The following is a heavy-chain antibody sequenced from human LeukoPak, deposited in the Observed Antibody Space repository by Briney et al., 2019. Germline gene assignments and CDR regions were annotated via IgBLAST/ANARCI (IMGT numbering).Heavy chain of an antibody. J-gene: IGHJ4*02. CDR1: GFTFSSYS. CDR2: ISSSSTTI. V-gene: IGHV3-48*02. CDR3: ARDPTAYYHDSSEDY. D-gene: IGHD3-22*01. Sequence: GGSLRLPCAASGFTFSSYSMNWVRQAPGKGLEWVSYISSSSTTIYYADSVKGRFTISRDNAKNSLYLQMNSLRDEDTAVYYCARDPTAYYHDSSEDYWGQGTLVTVSS.